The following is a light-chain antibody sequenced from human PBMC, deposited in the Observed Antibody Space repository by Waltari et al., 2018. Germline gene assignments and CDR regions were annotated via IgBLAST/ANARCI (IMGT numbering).Light chain of an antibody. J-gene: IGLJ2*01. CDR3: QLWDSSTVV. CDR2: GKN. Sequence: SSELTQDPAVSVALGQTVRITCQGDSLRSYYASWYQQKPGQAPVLVSYGKNNRPSGIPNRFSGSSSGNTASLTIPGAQAEGEADYYCQLWDSSTVVFGGGTKLSVL. CDR1: SLRSYY. V-gene: IGLV3-19*01.